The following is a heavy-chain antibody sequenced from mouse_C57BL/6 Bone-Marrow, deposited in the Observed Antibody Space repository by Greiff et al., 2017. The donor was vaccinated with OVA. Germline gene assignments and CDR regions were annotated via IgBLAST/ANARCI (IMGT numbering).Heavy chain of an antibody. J-gene: IGHJ4*01. D-gene: IGHD4-1*02. CDR1: GYTFTSYG. Sequence: QVQLQQSGAELARPGASVKLSCKASGYTFTSYGISWVKQRTGQGLEWIGEIYPRSGNTYYNEKFKGKATLTADKSSSTAYMELRSLTSEDSAVYFCARSNWDGRAYAMDYWGQGTSVTVSS. V-gene: IGHV1-81*01. CDR2: IYPRSGNT. CDR3: ARSNWDGRAYAMDY.